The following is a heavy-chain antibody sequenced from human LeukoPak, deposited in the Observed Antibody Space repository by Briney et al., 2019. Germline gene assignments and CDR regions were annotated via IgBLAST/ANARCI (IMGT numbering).Heavy chain of an antibody. D-gene: IGHD6-6*01. V-gene: IGHV1-2*02. Sequence: GASVKVSCKASGYTFTGYYMHWVRQAPGQGLEWMGWINPNSGGTNYAQKFQGRVTMTRDTSISTAYMELSRLRSDDTAVYYCARAINFEYSSFDYRGQGTLVTVSS. J-gene: IGHJ4*02. CDR1: GYTFTGYY. CDR2: INPNSGGT. CDR3: ARAINFEYSSFDY.